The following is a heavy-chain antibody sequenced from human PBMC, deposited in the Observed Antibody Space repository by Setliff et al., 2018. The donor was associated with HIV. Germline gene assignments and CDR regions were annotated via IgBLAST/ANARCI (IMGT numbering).Heavy chain of an antibody. V-gene: IGHV4-59*12. Sequence: PSETLSLTCTVSGGSISTYYWNWIRQPPGKGLEWIGYISYSGTTNYNPSLKSRVTISVDTSKNQFSLKLSSVTAADTAVYYCASARFLEWLSSYYFDYWGQGTLVTVSS. D-gene: IGHD3-3*01. CDR2: ISYSGTT. CDR3: ASARFLEWLSSYYFDY. CDR1: GGSISTYY. J-gene: IGHJ4*02.